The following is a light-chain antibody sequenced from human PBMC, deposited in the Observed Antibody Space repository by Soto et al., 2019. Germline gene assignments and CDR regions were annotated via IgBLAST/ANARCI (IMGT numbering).Light chain of an antibody. J-gene: IGKJ1*01. CDR2: GAS. V-gene: IGKV3-20*01. CDR3: HQYGGSPLT. CDR1: QSVSSSY. Sequence: EIVLTQSPGTLSLSPGERATLSCRASQSVSSSYLAWYQQKPGQAPRLLIYGASSRATGIPDRFSGSGSGTDFTLTISRLEPEDFAVYYCHQYGGSPLTLGQGTKVELQ.